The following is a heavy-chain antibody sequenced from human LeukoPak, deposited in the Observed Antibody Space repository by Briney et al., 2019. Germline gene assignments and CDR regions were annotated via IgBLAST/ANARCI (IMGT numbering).Heavy chain of an antibody. V-gene: IGHV3-21*01. CDR1: GFTFSSYS. Sequence: GGSLRLSCAASGFTFSSYSMNWVRQAPAKGLDWVSSISSSSRYIYYADSVKGRFTISRDNAKNSLYLQMNSLRAEDTAVYYCARTTRVDYWGQGTLVTVSS. CDR3: ARTTRVDY. J-gene: IGHJ4*02. CDR2: ISSSSRYI. D-gene: IGHD4-17*01.